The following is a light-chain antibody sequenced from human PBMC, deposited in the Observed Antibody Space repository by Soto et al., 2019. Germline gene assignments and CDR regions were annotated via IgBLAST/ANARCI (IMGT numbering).Light chain of an antibody. J-gene: IGKJ5*01. CDR1: QSVSSN. CDR3: QQYNNWPPIT. CDR2: GAS. Sequence: EIVITQSPSTLSVSPGERATLPCRASQSVSSNLAWYQQKPGQAPRLLIYGASTRATGIPARFSGSGSGTEFTLTISSLQSEDFAVYYCQQYNNWPPITFGQGTLLEIK. V-gene: IGKV3-15*01.